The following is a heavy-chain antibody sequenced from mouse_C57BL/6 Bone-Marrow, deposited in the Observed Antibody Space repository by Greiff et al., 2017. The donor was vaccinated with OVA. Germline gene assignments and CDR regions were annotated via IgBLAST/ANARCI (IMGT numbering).Heavy chain of an antibody. CDR1: GFTFNTYA. V-gene: IGHV10-3*01. D-gene: IGHD1-1*01. J-gene: IGHJ4*01. CDR2: IRSKSSNYAT. Sequence: EVQRVESGGGLVQPKGSLKLSCAASGFTFNTYAMHWVRQAPGKGLEWVARIRSKSSNYATYYADSVKDRFTISRDDSQSMLYLQMNNLKTEDTAMYYCVRDPTVVATDAMDYWGQGTSVTVSS. CDR3: VRDPTVVATDAMDY.